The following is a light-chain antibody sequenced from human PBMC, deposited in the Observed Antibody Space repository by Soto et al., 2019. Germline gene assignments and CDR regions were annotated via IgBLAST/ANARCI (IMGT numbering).Light chain of an antibody. Sequence: EIVMTQSPATLSVSPGESATLSCRASQSSSSELAWYQQKPGQPPRLLIYGASTMATGVPARFTGSGSGSDFTLTISGLQSEDFAVSYCQQGHNWPLTFGQGTRLEI. CDR1: QSSSSE. J-gene: IGKJ2*01. V-gene: IGKV3-15*01. CDR3: QQGHNWPLT. CDR2: GAS.